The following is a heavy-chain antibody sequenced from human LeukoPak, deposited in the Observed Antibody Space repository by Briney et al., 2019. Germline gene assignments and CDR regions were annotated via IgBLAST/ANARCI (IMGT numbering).Heavy chain of an antibody. J-gene: IGHJ4*02. V-gene: IGHV3-23*01. CDR2: ISGSGGST. CDR1: GFTFNSYA. D-gene: IGHD6-6*01. CDR3: ARHLSIAARPDFDY. Sequence: GGSLRLSCVASGFTFNSYAMSWVRQAPGKGLEWVSSISGSGGSTYYADSVKGRFTISRDNSKNTLYLQMNSLRAEDTAVYYCARHLSIAARPDFDYWGQGTLVTVSS.